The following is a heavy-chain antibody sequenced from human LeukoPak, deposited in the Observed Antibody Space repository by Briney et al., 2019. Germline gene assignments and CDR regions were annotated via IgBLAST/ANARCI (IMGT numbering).Heavy chain of an antibody. D-gene: IGHD1-26*01. Sequence: AGGSLRLSCAASGFTFSSYWMHWVRQAPGKGLEWVSYISSSGSTIYYADSVKGRFTISRDNAKNSLYLQMNSLRAEDTAVYYCARGASGSYLVCYWGQGTLVTVSS. J-gene: IGHJ4*02. CDR1: GFTFSSYW. CDR3: ARGASGSYLVCY. V-gene: IGHV3-48*04. CDR2: ISSSGSTI.